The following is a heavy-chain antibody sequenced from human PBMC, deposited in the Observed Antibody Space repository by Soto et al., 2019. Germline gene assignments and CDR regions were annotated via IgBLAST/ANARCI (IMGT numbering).Heavy chain of an antibody. CDR3: ATPPYA. V-gene: IGHV3-23*01. Sequence: VQLLESGGGLVQPGGSLSLSCAASGFTFSSYAMSWVRQAPGKGLEWVSAISGSGAGTYYADSVQGRFTLYSDNSKNPLSLQMNSLRAEDTAVSYCATPPYAWAQGPLVTVSS. CDR2: ISGSGAGT. J-gene: IGHJ5*02. D-gene: IGHD2-21*01. CDR1: GFTFSSYA.